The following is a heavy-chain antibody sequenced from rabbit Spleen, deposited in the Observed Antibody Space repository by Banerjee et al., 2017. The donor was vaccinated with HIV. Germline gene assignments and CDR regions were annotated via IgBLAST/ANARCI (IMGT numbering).Heavy chain of an antibody. CDR3: AREDVGGSVSL. J-gene: IGHJ4*01. Sequence: QEQLVESGGGLVQPEGSLTLTCTASGFSFSGSYYMCWVRQAPGKGLEWIGCIYTGSSGSTYYASWAKGRFTISSDNAQNTVDLQMNSLTAADTATYFCAREDVGGSVSLWGQGTLVTVS. CDR1: GFSFSGSYY. CDR2: IYTGSSGST. V-gene: IGHV1S45*01. D-gene: IGHD1-1*01.